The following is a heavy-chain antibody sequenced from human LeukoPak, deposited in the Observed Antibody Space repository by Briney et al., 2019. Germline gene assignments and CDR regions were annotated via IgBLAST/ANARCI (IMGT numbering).Heavy chain of an antibody. CDR3: ARETSQKGAHYMDV. CDR1: SGSISTSNYY. D-gene: IGHD3-16*01. V-gene: IGHV4-61*01. Sequence: SETLSLTCTVSSGSISTSNYYWSWIRQPPGKGLKWIGNIYYSGHTTYSPSLRSRVTISVDTSKNQFSLKLSSVTAADTAVYYCARETSQKGAHYMDVWGKGTTITISS. J-gene: IGHJ6*03. CDR2: IYYSGHT.